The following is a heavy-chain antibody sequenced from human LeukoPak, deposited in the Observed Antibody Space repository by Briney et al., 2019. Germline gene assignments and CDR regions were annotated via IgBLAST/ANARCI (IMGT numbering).Heavy chain of an antibody. V-gene: IGHV1-2*02. J-gene: IGHJ4*02. CDR3: ARVKEETTGVSPDHFDN. CDR1: GYTFTGYY. D-gene: IGHD4-23*01. CDR2: INPNTGGT. Sequence: ASVKVSCKASGYTFTGYYMHWVRQAPGQGLEWMGWINPNTGGTDFAQKFQGRVTMTGDTSFTTTYMELSRLRSDDTAVYYCARVKEETTGVSPDHFDNWGQGTLVTVSS.